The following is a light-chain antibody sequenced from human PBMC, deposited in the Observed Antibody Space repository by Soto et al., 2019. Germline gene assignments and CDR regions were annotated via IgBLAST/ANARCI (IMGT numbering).Light chain of an antibody. CDR3: QQYGSSPCT. J-gene: IGKJ1*01. CDR2: GAS. CDR1: QTVRSNY. V-gene: IGKV3-20*01. Sequence: ETVLTQSPGTLSLSPGERATLSCRASQTVRSNYLAWYRQTPGQAPRLLIYGASNRATGIADRFSGSGSGTDFTLSISRLEPEDCALYYCQQYGSSPCTFGQGTKVEIK.